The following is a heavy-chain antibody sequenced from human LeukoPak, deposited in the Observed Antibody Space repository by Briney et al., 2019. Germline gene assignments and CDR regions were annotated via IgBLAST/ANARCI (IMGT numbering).Heavy chain of an antibody. D-gene: IGHD4-23*01. J-gene: IGHJ4*02. CDR3: ARGNTRLRLRWPGEF. V-gene: IGHV3-7*01. CDR1: GGSISSSSYY. Sequence: PSETLSLTCTVSGGSISSSSYYWGWIRQAPGKGLEWVATINQDGSVKYYVDSVKGRFTISRDNPKNTVYLQMNSLRDEDTGIYYCARGNTRLRLRWPGEFWGQGTLVTVSS. CDR2: INQDGSVK.